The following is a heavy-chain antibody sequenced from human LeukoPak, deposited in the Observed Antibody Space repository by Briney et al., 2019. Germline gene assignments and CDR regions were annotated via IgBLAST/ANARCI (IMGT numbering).Heavy chain of an antibody. CDR1: GFTFSSYA. CDR2: ISGSGGST. J-gene: IGHJ4*02. Sequence: PGGSLRLSCAASGFTFSSYAMSWVRQAPGKGLEWVSAISGSGGSTYYADSVKGRFTISRDNSKNTLYLQMNSLRAEDTAVYYCAEGTSLLLWFGGEYYFDYWGQGTLVTVSS. V-gene: IGHV3-23*01. D-gene: IGHD3-10*01. CDR3: AEGTSLLLWFGGEYYFDY.